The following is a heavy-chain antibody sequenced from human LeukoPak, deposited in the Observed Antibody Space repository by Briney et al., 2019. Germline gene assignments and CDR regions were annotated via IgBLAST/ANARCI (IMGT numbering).Heavy chain of an antibody. D-gene: IGHD3-22*01. CDR1: GFTFSSYA. CDR3: APPYASSGYIPFRFDY. J-gene: IGHJ4*02. CDR2: ISGSGGST. V-gene: IGHV3-23*01. Sequence: GGSLRLSCAASGFTFSSYAMSWVRQAPGKGLEWVSAISGSGGSTYYADSVKGRFTISRDNSKNTLYLQMNSLRAEDTAVYYCAPPYASSGYIPFRFDYWGQGTLVTVSS.